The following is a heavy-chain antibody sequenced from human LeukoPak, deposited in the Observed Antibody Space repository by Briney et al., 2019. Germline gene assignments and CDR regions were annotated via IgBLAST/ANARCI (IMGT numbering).Heavy chain of an antibody. CDR3: ARHRGDIVVVPAATEIDY. J-gene: IGHJ4*02. D-gene: IGHD2-2*01. CDR2: IYTSGST. Sequence: SETLSLTCTVSGGSISSSYWTWIRQPPGKGLEWIGYIYTSGSTNYNPSLKSRVTISVDTSKNQFSLKLSSVTAADTAVYYCARHRGDIVVVPAATEIDYWGQGTLVTVSS. CDR1: GGSISSSY. V-gene: IGHV4-4*09.